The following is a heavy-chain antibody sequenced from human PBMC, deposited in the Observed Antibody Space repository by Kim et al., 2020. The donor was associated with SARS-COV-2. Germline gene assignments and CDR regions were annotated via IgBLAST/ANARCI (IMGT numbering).Heavy chain of an antibody. J-gene: IGHJ3*02. CDR1: GGTFSSYA. Sequence: SVKVSCKASGGTFSSYAISWVRQAPGQGLEWMGGIIPIFGTANYAQKFQGRVTITADESTSTAYMELSSLRSEDTAVYYCAGDRLITIFRGAFDIWGQGTMVTVSS. CDR2: IIPIFGTA. CDR3: AGDRLITIFRGAFDI. V-gene: IGHV1-69*13. D-gene: IGHD3-10*02.